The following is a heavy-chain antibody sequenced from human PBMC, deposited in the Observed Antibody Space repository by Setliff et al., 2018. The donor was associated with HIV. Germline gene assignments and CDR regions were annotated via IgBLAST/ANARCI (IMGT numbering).Heavy chain of an antibody. V-gene: IGHV4-34*01. Sequence: SETLSLTCAVYGGSFSGYYWSWIRQPPGKGLEWIGEINHSGSTNYNPSLKSRVTISVDTSKNQFSLKLSSVTAADTAVYYCARAEGLIFGVEEGAFDIWGQGTMVT. CDR3: ARAEGLIFGVEEGAFDI. D-gene: IGHD3-3*01. CDR2: INHSGST. CDR1: GGSFSGYY. J-gene: IGHJ3*02.